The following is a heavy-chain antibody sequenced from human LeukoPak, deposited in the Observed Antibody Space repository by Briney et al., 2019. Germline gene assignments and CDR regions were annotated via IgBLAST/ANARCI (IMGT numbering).Heavy chain of an antibody. J-gene: IGHJ4*02. D-gene: IGHD6-13*01. CDR2: INPSGGST. V-gene: IGHV1-46*01. CDR1: GYTFSSYY. Sequence: GASVKVSCKASGYTFSSYYMHWVRQAAGQGLEWMGIINPSGGSTSYAQKFQGRVTMTRDTSTSTVYMELSSLRSEDTAVYYCARRALSSRVSDYWGQGTLVTVSS. CDR3: ARRALSSRVSDY.